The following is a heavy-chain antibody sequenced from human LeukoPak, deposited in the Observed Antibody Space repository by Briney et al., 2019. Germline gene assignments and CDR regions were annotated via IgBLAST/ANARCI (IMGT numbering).Heavy chain of an antibody. V-gene: IGHV4-30-4*01. Sequence: SETLSLTCTVSGGSISSADYFWSWIRQPPGKGLEWIGCIYYSGNTYYDPSLKSRITISLDTSKNQFSLNLSSVTAADTAVYYCASYILYCSGGSCYDFDYWGQGTLVTVSS. CDR1: GGSISSADYF. CDR3: ASYILYCSGGSCYDFDY. J-gene: IGHJ4*02. D-gene: IGHD2-15*01. CDR2: IYYSGNT.